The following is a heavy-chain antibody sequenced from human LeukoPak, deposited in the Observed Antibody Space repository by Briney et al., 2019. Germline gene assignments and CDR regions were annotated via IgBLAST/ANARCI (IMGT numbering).Heavy chain of an antibody. Sequence: GGSLRLSCAASGFTFSDYPMSWVRQAPGKGLEWVSAISCLAGSTAYADSVNGRFTISRDNSQNTLFLQMNSLRVDDTAMYYCAKDVRDYYGTGTLNFDSWGQGTLVSVSS. CDR3: AKDVRDYYGTGTLNFDS. CDR1: GFTFSDYP. J-gene: IGHJ4*02. V-gene: IGHV3-23*01. CDR2: ISCLAGST. D-gene: IGHD3-10*01.